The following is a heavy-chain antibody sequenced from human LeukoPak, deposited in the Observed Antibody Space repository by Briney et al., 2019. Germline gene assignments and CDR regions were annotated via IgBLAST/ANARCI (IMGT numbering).Heavy chain of an antibody. CDR3: ARGARIAVAGTDYYYGMDV. J-gene: IGHJ6*02. V-gene: IGHV1-69*04. Sequence: SVKVSCKASGGTFSSYAISWVRQAPGQGLEWMGRIIPIFGIANYAQKSQGRVTITADKSTSTAYMELSSLRSEDTAVYYCARGARIAVAGTDYYYGMDVWGQGTTVTVSS. CDR2: IIPIFGIA. CDR1: GGTFSSYA. D-gene: IGHD6-19*01.